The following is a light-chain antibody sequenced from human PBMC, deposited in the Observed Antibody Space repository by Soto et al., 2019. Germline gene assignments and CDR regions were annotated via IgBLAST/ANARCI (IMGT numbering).Light chain of an antibody. CDR3: SSYTDRKHLV. V-gene: IGLV2-8*01. Sequence: QSALTQSPSASGSPGQSVTISCTGTSRDIGGYNSVSWYQQHPGKAPKVMIYDVTRRPSVVPDRFSGSKSGNTASLTVSALQAEDEADYYCSSYTDRKHLVFGTGTKVTVL. J-gene: IGLJ1*01. CDR2: DVT. CDR1: SRDIGGYNS.